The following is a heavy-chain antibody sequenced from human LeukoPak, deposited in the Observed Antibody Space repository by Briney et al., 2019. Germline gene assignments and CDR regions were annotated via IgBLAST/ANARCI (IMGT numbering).Heavy chain of an antibody. V-gene: IGHV3-9*01. CDR3: AKDKYSSSWYYYYGMDV. J-gene: IGHJ6*02. CDR2: ISWNSGSI. Sequence: GGSLRLSCAASGFTFDDYAMHWVRQAPGKGLEWVSGISWNSGSIGYADSVKGRFTISRDNAKNSLYLQMNSLRAEDTALYYCAKDKYSSSWYYYYGMDVWGQGTTVTVSS. CDR1: GFTFDDYA. D-gene: IGHD6-6*01.